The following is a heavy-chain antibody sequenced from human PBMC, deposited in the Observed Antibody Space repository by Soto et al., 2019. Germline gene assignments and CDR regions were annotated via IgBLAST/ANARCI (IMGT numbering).Heavy chain of an antibody. D-gene: IGHD6-13*01. V-gene: IGHV4-4*02. CDR3: AREVNSSPARGPNWFDP. J-gene: IGHJ5*02. CDR1: GDSINNSHW. CDR2: TYHSGIT. Sequence: QVQLQESGPGLVQPSGTLSLTCAVSGDSINNSHWWSWVRQTPGKGLEWIGETYHSGITNYNPSLKTRGTTSIDKAKNQFSLKMNSVTAADTAVYYCAREVNSSPARGPNWFDPWGQGTLVTVSS.